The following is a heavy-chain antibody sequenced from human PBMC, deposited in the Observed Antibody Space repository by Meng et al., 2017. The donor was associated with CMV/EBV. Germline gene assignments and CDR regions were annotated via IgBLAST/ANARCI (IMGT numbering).Heavy chain of an antibody. CDR3: ARGLAAFDI. CDR2: IKQDGSEK. CDR1: GFTFSSYW. Sequence: GESLKISCAASGFTFSSYWMSRVRQAPGKGLEWVANIKQDGSEKYYVDSVKGRFTISRDNAKNSLYLQMNSLRAEDTAVYYCARGLAAFDIWGQGTMVTVSS. V-gene: IGHV3-7*04. J-gene: IGHJ3*02.